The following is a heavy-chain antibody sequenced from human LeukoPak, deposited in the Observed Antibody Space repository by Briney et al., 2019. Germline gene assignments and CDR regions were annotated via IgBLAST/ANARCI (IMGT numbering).Heavy chain of an antibody. CDR2: INPNSGGT. D-gene: IGHD4-11*01. V-gene: IGHV1-2*02. CDR3: ARDAIVRDYSKSDY. CDR1: GYTFTGYY. J-gene: IGHJ4*02. Sequence: GASVKVSCKASGYTFTGYYIHWVRQAPGQGLEWMGWINPNSGGTNYAQKFQGRVTMTRDTSISTAYMELSRLTSDDTAVYYCARDAIVRDYSKSDYWGQGTLVTVSS.